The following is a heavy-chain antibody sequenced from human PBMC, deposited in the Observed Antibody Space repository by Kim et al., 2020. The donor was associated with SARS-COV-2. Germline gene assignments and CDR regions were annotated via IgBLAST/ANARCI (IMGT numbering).Heavy chain of an antibody. V-gene: IGHV1-69*01. CDR3: ARDGEMATTAFDY. D-gene: IGHD5-12*01. J-gene: IGHJ4*02. Sequence: YAQKFQGRVTITADESTSTAYMELSSLRSEDTAVYYCARDGEMATTAFDYWGQGTLVTVSS.